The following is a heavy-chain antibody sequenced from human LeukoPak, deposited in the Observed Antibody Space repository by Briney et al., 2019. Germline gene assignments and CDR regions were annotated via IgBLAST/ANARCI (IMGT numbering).Heavy chain of an antibody. CDR1: GGSISSGGYY. V-gene: IGHV4-30-2*01. CDR2: IYHSGST. D-gene: IGHD6-13*01. Sequence: PSQTLSLTCTVSGGSISSGGYYWSWIRQPPGKGLGWIGYIYHSGSTYYNPSLKSRVTISVDRSKNQFSLKLSSVTAADTAVYYCARHNHHSTSWGVDYYFYMDVWGKGTTVTVSS. J-gene: IGHJ6*03. CDR3: ARHNHHSTSWGVDYYFYMDV.